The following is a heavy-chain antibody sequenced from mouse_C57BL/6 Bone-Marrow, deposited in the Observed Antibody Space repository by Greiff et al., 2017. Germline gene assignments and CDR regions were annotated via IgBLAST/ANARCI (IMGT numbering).Heavy chain of an antibody. D-gene: IGHD1-1*01. CDR2: IYPRSGNT. Sequence: QVQLQQSGAELARPGASVKLSCKASGYTFTSYGISWVKQRTGQGLEWIGEIYPRSGNTYYNEKFEGKATLTADKSSSTAYMELRSLTSEDSAVYFCARGDYYGSSYYAMDYWGQGTSVTVSS. J-gene: IGHJ4*01. CDR3: ARGDYYGSSYYAMDY. CDR1: GYTFTSYG. V-gene: IGHV1-81*01.